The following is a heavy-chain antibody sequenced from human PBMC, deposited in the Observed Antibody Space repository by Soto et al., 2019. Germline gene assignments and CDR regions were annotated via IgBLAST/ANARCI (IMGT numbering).Heavy chain of an antibody. V-gene: IGHV3-23*01. CDR2: ISSSGGST. Sequence: GVCLRRSCAAGGFSFRSDAMSWVLQAPVEPLEWVSGISSSGGSTYYAVSVKGRFTISRDNSKNMLYLQMNNLRAEDTPVYYCDNAQGGRYFDYWGQGTLVTVPS. CDR3: DNAQGGRYFDY. CDR1: GFSFRSDA. J-gene: IGHJ4*02. D-gene: IGHD1-20*01.